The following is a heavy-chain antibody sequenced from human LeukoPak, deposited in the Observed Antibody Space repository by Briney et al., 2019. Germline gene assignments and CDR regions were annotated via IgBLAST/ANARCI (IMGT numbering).Heavy chain of an antibody. CDR2: IYHNGRT. CDR3: ASFSDYGGNFFDY. J-gene: IGHJ4*02. CDR1: GGSISSYY. D-gene: IGHD4-23*01. V-gene: IGHV4-59*08. Sequence: SETLSLTCTVSGGSISSYYWSWIRQPPGKGLEWIGYIYHNGRTNYNPSLKSRVTISVDTSKNQFSLKLSSVTAADMAVYYCASFSDYGGNFFDYWGQGTLVTVSS.